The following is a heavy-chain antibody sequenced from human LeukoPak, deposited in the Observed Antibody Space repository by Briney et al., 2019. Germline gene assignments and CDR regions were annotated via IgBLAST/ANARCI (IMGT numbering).Heavy chain of an antibody. D-gene: IGHD2-2*01. CDR3: AREGPYCSGTSCYGGFDY. J-gene: IGHJ4*02. CDR1: GYTFTSHY. V-gene: IGHV1-46*01. CDR2: INPNGGNT. Sequence: GASVKVSCKAPGYTFTSHYMHWVRQAPGQVLEWTGIINPNGGNTGYAQKFQGRVTMTRGTSTSTVYMELSSLRSEDTAVYYCAREGPYCSGTSCYGGFDYWGQGTLVTVSS.